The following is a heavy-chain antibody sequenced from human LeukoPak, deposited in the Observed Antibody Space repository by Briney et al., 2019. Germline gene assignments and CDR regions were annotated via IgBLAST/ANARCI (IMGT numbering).Heavy chain of an antibody. V-gene: IGHV1-2*02. CDR2: INPNSGGT. CDR1: AYTFTGYY. J-gene: IGHJ4*02. CDR3: ARGCYSYPYCSSTSCYGGNFDY. D-gene: IGHD2-2*01. Sequence: ASVKVSCKAAAYTFTGYYMHWVRHAPGQGLEWMGSINPNSGGTNYAQKFQGRVTMTRDTSISTAYMELSRLRSDDTAVYYCARGCYSYPYCSSTSCYGGNFDYWGQGTLVTVSS.